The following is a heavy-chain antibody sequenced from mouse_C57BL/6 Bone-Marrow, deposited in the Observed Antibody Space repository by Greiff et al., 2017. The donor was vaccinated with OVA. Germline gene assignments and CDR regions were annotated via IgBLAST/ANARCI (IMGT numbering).Heavy chain of an antibody. J-gene: IGHJ1*03. Sequence: QVQLQQSGPELVKPGASVKISCKASGYAFSSSWMNWVKQRPGKGLEWIGRIYPGDGDTNYNGKFKGKATLTADKSSSTAYMQLSSLTSEDSAVYFCARSRGWLLDVWGTGTTVTVSS. D-gene: IGHD2-3*01. CDR2: IYPGDGDT. CDR3: ARSRGWLLDV. CDR1: GYAFSSSW. V-gene: IGHV1-82*01.